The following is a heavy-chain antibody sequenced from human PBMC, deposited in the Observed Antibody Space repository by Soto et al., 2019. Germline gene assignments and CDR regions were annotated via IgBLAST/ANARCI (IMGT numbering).Heavy chain of an antibody. CDR2: IIPIFGTA. J-gene: IGHJ3*02. D-gene: IGHD2-2*01. CDR1: GGTFSSYA. Sequence: ASVKVSCKASGGTFSSYAISWVRQAPGQGLEWMGGIIPIFGTANYAQKFQGRVTITADESTSTAYMELSSLRSEDTAVYYCARAAKNCSSTSCPPWGAFDIWGQGTMVTVSS. V-gene: IGHV1-69*13. CDR3: ARAAKNCSSTSCPPWGAFDI.